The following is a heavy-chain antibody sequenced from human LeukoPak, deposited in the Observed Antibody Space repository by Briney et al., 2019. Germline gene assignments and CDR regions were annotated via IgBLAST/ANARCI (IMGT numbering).Heavy chain of an antibody. CDR1: GFTFSSYS. CDR2: ISSSSSTI. J-gene: IGHJ1*01. CDR3: ARVGGQQLVPGLYFQH. Sequence: GGSLRLSCAASGFTFSSYSMNWVRQAPGKGLEWVSYISSSSSTIYYADSVKGRFTISRDNAKNSLYLQMNSLRAEDTAVYYCARVGGQQLVPGLYFQHWGQGTLVTVSS. D-gene: IGHD6-13*01. V-gene: IGHV3-48*04.